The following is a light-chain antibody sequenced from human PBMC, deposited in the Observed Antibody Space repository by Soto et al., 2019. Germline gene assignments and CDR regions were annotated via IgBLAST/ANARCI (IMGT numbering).Light chain of an antibody. CDR1: QGISTN. J-gene: IGKJ2*01. V-gene: IGKV1-12*01. CDR2: AAS. Sequence: DIQMTQSPSSVSASVGDRVTITCRASQGISTNLAWYQQKPGKAPKLLIYAASSLQSGVPPRFSGSGSGTDFTLTISSLQPEDFAVYYCQQRSNWPPYTFGQGTKLEIK. CDR3: QQRSNWPPYT.